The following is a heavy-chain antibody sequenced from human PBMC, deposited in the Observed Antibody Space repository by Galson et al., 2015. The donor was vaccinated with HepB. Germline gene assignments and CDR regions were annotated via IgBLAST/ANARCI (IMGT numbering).Heavy chain of an antibody. CDR1: GFTFNTYA. CDR2: ISYDGTEK. CDR3: VREVSWGWLDP. J-gene: IGHJ5*02. D-gene: IGHD7-27*01. Sequence: SLRLSCPASGFTFNTYAMHWVRQAPGKGLEWLAVISYDGTEKYYAGSVKGRFTMSRDNSKAMLFLQMNSLRTDDTAVYYCVREVSWGWLDPWGQGTLVIVSS. V-gene: IGHV3-30*04.